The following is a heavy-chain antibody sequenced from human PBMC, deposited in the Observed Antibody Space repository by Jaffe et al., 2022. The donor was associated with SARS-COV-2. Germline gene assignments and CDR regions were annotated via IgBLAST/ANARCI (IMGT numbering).Heavy chain of an antibody. D-gene: IGHD3-10*01. CDR3: AKPLWFGDTYYHYFYMDV. V-gene: IGHV3-23*04. CDR1: GFTFRSYA. Sequence: VQLVESGGGLVQPGGSLRLSCAASGFTFRSYAMGWVRQAPGKGLEWVSVISGSGDSSYADSVKGRFTLSRDNSKNMLYLQMNSLRAEDTAMYYCAKPLWFGDTYYHYFYMDVWGKGTTVNVSS. CDR2: ISGSGDSS. J-gene: IGHJ6*03.